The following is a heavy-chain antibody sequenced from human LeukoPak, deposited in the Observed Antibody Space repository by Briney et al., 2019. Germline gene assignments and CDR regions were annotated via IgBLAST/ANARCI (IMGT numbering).Heavy chain of an antibody. Sequence: GGSLRLSCVASGFSLSGYWMYWVRQAPGKGLMYISRNNGDGSTTNYADVVKGRFTMSRDNVKNTLYLQMNSLRAEDTAVYYCAREPQQLVPFDYWGQGTLVTVSS. CDR2: NNGDGSTT. D-gene: IGHD6-13*01. CDR3: AREPQQLVPFDY. V-gene: IGHV3-74*01. CDR1: GFSLSGYW. J-gene: IGHJ4*02.